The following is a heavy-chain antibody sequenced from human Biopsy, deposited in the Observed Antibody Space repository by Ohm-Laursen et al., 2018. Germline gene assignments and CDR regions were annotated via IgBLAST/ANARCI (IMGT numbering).Heavy chain of an antibody. D-gene: IGHD3-10*01. CDR3: VKDRGAAGTDYYYGMDV. CDR1: RFTFITYG. Sequence: SLRLSCSASRFTFITYGMHWVRQAPGKGLEWVAVISFDGSDQKYADSVKGRFTISRDNSKNTLYLQMNSLRAEDTAVFYCVKDRGAAGTDYYYGMDVWGQGTTVTVSS. J-gene: IGHJ6*02. CDR2: ISFDGSDQ. V-gene: IGHV3-30*18.